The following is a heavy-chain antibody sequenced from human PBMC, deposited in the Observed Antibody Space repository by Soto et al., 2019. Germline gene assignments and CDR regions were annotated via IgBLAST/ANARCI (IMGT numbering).Heavy chain of an antibody. CDR2: ISPWGSGT. CDR3: ATAGYFDPG. D-gene: IGHD3-9*01. CDR1: GFTFSTYC. J-gene: IGHJ4*02. Sequence: GGSLRLSCAASGFTFSTYCMHWVRQAPGKGLVWFSRISPWGSGTACAESVKGRFTIARYDANRTLYLQMNRLRAEDTALYYFATAGYFDPGWGQGTLVTVSS. V-gene: IGHV3-74*01.